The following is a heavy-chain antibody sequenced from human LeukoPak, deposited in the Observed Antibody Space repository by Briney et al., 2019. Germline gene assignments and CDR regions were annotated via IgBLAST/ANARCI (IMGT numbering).Heavy chain of an antibody. Sequence: ASVKVSCKASGYSFTSYAMHWVRQAPGQGLEWMGWINADNGDTKYSQKFQGRVTITRDTSASTAYMEVSSLRSEDTAVYYCARGIWSATRVDYYLDNWGQGTLVTVSS. CDR3: ARGIWSATRVDYYLDN. CDR2: INADNGDT. D-gene: IGHD5-24*01. J-gene: IGHJ4*02. CDR1: GYSFTSYA. V-gene: IGHV1-3*01.